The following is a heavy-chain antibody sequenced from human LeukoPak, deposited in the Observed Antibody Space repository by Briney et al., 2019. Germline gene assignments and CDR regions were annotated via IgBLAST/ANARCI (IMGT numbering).Heavy chain of an antibody. V-gene: IGHV4-39*07. CDR2: IYYSGST. J-gene: IGHJ4*02. CDR3: ARVVTTVTKAGRGAFDY. CDR1: GGSISSSSYY. D-gene: IGHD4-17*01. Sequence: SETLSLTCTVSGGSISSSSYYWGWIRQPPGKGLEWIGNIYYSGSTYYNPSLKSRVTISVDTSKNQFSLNLSSVTAAGTAVYYCARVVTTVTKAGRGAFDYWGQGTLVTVSS.